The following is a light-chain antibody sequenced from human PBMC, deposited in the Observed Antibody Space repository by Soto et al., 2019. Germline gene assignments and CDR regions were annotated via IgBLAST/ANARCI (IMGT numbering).Light chain of an antibody. CDR2: WAS. CDR1: QSALYSSNNKNY. J-gene: IGKJ3*01. V-gene: IGKV4-1*01. Sequence: DIVMTQSPDSLAVSLGERATINCKSSQSALYSSNNKNYLAWYQQKPGQPPKVLIYWASTRESGVPDRFSGRGSGTDFTLTISSLQAEDVAVYYCQQYYSIPLTFGPGTKVDIK. CDR3: QQYYSIPLT.